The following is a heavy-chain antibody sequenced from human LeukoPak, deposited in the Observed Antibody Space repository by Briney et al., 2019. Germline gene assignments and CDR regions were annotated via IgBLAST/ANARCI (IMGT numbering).Heavy chain of an antibody. J-gene: IGHJ4*02. CDR2: IYYSGST. D-gene: IGHD6-19*01. CDR3: VNSSPGGGWLVSGNFDY. CDR1: GGSISSNNYY. V-gene: IGHV4-39*01. Sequence: SETLSLTCTVSGGSISSNNYYWGWIRQPPGKGLEWVGSIYYSGSTYYNPSLKSRVTISVDTSKNQFSLKLSSVTAADTAVYYCVNSSPGGGWLVSGNFDYWGQGTLVTVSS.